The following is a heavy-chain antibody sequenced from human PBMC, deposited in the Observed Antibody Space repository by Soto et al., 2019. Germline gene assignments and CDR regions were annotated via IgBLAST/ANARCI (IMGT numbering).Heavy chain of an antibody. J-gene: IGHJ5*02. CDR3: ARRVQPNGVIPHDTGLAP. V-gene: IGHV4-59*08. Sequence: QVQLQESGPGLVRPSETLSLTCTVSGGSISSSSWNWIRQAPGKRLEWIGCIFYTGSTNFNPALESRVAMSLDTAKNQFSLMLSSVTAADTAVYYCARRVQPNGVIPHDTGLAPWGQGTRVTVSS. CDR2: IFYTGST. CDR1: GGSISSSS. D-gene: IGHD3-10*01.